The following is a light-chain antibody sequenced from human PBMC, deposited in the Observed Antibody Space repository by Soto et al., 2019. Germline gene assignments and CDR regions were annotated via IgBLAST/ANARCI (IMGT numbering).Light chain of an antibody. CDR2: DAS. CDR3: QHFNKGPHLPA. CDR1: QAVGSN. V-gene: IGKV3-15*01. Sequence: IVLTQSPATLSVSPGERATLSCRASQAVGSNLAWYQQRPGQAPRLLTYDASTRATGIPHRFSGGGSGTDFPLPISGLQSIVFAVYSCQHFNKGPHLPAFGGGTKLAIK. J-gene: IGKJ4*01.